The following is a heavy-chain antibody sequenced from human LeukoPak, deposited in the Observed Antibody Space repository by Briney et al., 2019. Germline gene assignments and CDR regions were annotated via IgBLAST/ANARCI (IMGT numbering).Heavy chain of an antibody. CDR3: ARLRSSSTQDY. V-gene: IGHV5-51*01. D-gene: IGHD6-13*01. CDR2: ISPGDSAT. J-gene: IGHJ4*02. Sequence: GASLKISCKGSGSRFTSYLIAWVRRMPGKGLEWMGIISPGDSATRYSPSFQGQVTISADKSISTASLHWSSLKASDTAMYYCARLRSSSTQDYWGQGTLVTVSS. CDR1: GSRFTSYL.